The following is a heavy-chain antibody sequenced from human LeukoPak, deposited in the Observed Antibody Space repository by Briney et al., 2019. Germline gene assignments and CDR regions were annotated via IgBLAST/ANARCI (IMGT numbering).Heavy chain of an antibody. Sequence: SETLSLTCTVSGGSINSYFWSWSRQPPGKGLEWVGYISDSGSTDYNPSLKSRVTISVDMSENQFALKLSSVTASDTAVYYSAREKSSRNPYQYGSLSSSGFYYYGLDVWGQGSTVTV. CDR1: GGSINSYF. CDR2: ISDSGST. V-gene: IGHV4-59*01. CDR3: AREKSSRNPYQYGSLSSSGFYYYGLDV. J-gene: IGHJ6*02. D-gene: IGHD3-10*01.